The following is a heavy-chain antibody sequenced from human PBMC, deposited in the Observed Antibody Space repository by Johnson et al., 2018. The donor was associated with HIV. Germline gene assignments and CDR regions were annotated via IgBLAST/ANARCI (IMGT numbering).Heavy chain of an antibody. CDR2: IFSGDST. CDR1: GFTVSSNY. Sequence: VQLVESGGGLVQPGGSLRLSCAASGFTVSSNYMNWVRQAPGTGLQWVSIIFSGDSTYYADSVKGRFSITRDNSINTLYVQMNSLRAEDTAVYYCARASDAFDIWGQGTMVTVSS. V-gene: IGHV3-66*01. CDR3: ARASDAFDI. J-gene: IGHJ3*02.